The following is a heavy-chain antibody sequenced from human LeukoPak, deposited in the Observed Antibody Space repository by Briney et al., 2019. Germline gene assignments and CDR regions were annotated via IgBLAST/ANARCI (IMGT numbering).Heavy chain of an antibody. CDR1: GGSIGSYY. D-gene: IGHD3-22*01. V-gene: IGHV4-4*07. J-gene: IGHJ3*02. Sequence: PSETLSLTCTVSGGSIGSYYWSWIRQPAAKGLEWIGPIYTSGTIHYNPSLKRRITMSVDTSKHQFSLKLSSVTASDTAVYHCARDYFDSSGYRHDVFDIWGQGTMVTVSS. CDR3: ARDYFDSSGYRHDVFDI. CDR2: IYTSGTI.